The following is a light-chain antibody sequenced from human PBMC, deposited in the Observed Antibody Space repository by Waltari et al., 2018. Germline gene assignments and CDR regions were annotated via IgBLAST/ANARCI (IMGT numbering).Light chain of an antibody. CDR3: QQYGSSPHT. CDR1: QSVSGNS. V-gene: IGKV3-20*01. J-gene: IGKJ2*01. CDR2: GAA. Sequence: EIVLTQSPGTLSLSPGERATLSCRASQSVSGNSLAWYQHKLCQAPRLLIDGAASWATGIPDRCTGSGSGTDFTLTIGSLEPEDFAVYYCQQYGSSPHTFGQGTKLE.